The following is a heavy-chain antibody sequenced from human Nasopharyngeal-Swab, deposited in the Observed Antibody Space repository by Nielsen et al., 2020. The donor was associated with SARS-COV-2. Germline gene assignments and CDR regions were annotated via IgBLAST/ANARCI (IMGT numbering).Heavy chain of an antibody. D-gene: IGHD2-15*01. CDR3: AKTIGYCSGGSCYLDY. V-gene: IGHV3-48*04. CDR2: ISSSSSTI. J-gene: IGHJ4*02. CDR1: GFTFSSYS. Sequence: GGSLRLSCAASGFTFSSYSMNWVRQAPGKGLEWVSYISSSSSTIYYADSVKGRFTISRDNAKNSLYLQMNSLRAEDTAVYYCAKTIGYCSGGSCYLDYWGQGTLVTVSS.